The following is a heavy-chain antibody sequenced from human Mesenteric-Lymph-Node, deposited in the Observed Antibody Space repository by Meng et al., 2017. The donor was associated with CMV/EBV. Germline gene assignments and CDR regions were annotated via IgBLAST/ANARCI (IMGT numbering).Heavy chain of an antibody. J-gene: IGHJ6*02. V-gene: IGHV4-59*01. Sequence: YYWSWIRQPTGKGLEWIEYVSYSGSTNYNPSLKSRVNISVDTSKNKFSRKLSSVTAADTAVDYCARDPRRVRGVIMGGGYYYYGMDVWGQGTTVTVSS. CDR2: VSYSGST. D-gene: IGHD3-10*01. CDR3: ARDPRRVRGVIMGGGYYYYGMDV. CDR1: YY.